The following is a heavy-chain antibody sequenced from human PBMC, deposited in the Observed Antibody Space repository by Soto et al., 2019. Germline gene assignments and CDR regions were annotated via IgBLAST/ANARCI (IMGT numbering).Heavy chain of an antibody. D-gene: IGHD6-13*01. J-gene: IGHJ6*02. CDR3: GRGPSPRAPAGGTPYYYAMDV. CDR1: GYTFIDYY. CDR2: INPNSGAS. V-gene: IGHV1-2*02. Sequence: QVQLVQSGADVKKPGASVKVSCRTSGYTFIDYYVHWVRQAPGQGLEWVGWINPNSGASKYAENFQGRVTMTRDRSTSTVYMELTGLRSDDTAVYYCGRGPSPRAPAGGTPYYYAMDVWGQGTTVTVSS.